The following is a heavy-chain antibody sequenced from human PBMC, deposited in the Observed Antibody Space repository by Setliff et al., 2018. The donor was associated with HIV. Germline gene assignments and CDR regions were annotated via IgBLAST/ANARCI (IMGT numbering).Heavy chain of an antibody. J-gene: IGHJ4*01. V-gene: IGHV3-7*03. CDR2: INRDGSDK. Sequence: GESLKTSCAASGFTIESHWLAWVRQAPGKGLEWVANINRDGSDKFHVDSVKGRFAIARDNAKISLNLEMNSLRAEDTAIYYCASSRPPDDSSGYLDHWGQGTLVTVSS. CDR1: GFTIESHW. CDR3: ASSRPPDDSSGYLDH. D-gene: IGHD3-22*01.